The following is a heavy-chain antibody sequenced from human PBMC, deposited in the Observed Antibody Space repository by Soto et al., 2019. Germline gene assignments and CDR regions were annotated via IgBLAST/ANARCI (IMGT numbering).Heavy chain of an antibody. J-gene: IGHJ4*02. CDR1: GGSISSSSYY. D-gene: IGHD3-22*01. CDR2: IYYSGST. CDR3: ASRPYYYDSGGYFVY. V-gene: IGHV4-39*01. Sequence: SETLSLTCTVSGGSISSSSYYWGWIRQPPEKELEWIGSIYYSGSTYYNPSLKSRVTISVDTSKNQFSLKLSSVTAAYTAVYYCASRPYYYDSGGYFVYWGQGTLVTVSS.